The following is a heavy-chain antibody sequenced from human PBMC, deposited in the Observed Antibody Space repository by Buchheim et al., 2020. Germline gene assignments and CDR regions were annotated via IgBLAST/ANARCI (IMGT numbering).Heavy chain of an antibody. V-gene: IGHV3-73*01. J-gene: IGHJ3*01. D-gene: IGHD3-16*01. CDR2: IRSQTSSYAT. CDR3: TTTYAYGDKVSFNL. CDR1: GFAFSGSA. Sequence: EVQLVESGGGLVQPGGSLKLSCAASGFAFSGSAMHWVRQASGKGLEWVGRIRSQTSSYATTYAASVKGRFTISRDDSKNTAYLQMNSLKSEDTAVYYCTTTYAYGDKVSFNLWGQGT.